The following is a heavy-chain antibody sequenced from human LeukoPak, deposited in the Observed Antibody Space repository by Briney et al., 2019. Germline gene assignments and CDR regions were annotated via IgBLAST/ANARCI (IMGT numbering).Heavy chain of an antibody. CDR1: GFTFSSYW. CDR2: INQDGTEK. Sequence: PGGSLRLPCAVSGFTFSSYWMSWVRQAPGEGLEWVAKINQDGTEKAYVDSVRGRFTISRDNAKNSLFLQMNSLRPEDTAVYYCARAPNSAWHNFDCWGQGTLVIVSS. J-gene: IGHJ4*02. V-gene: IGHV3-7*01. CDR3: ARAPNSAWHNFDC. D-gene: IGHD6-19*01.